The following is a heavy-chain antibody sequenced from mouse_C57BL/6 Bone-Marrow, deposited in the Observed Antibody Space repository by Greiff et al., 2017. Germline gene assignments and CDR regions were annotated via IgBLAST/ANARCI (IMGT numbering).Heavy chain of an antibody. Sequence: QVQLKESGAELARPGASVKLSCKASGYTFTSYGISWVKQRTGQGLEWIGEIYPRSGNTYYNEKFKGKATLTADKSSSTAYMELRSLTSEDSAVYFCARLYDGYYGAMDYWGQGTSVTFSS. D-gene: IGHD2-3*01. CDR1: GYTFTSYG. CDR3: ARLYDGYYGAMDY. CDR2: IYPRSGNT. V-gene: IGHV1-81*01. J-gene: IGHJ4*01.